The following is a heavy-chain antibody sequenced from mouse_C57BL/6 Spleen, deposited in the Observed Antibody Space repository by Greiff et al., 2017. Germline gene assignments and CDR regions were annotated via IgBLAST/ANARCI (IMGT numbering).Heavy chain of an antibody. Sequence: EVKLMESGPELVKPGASVKISCKASGYSFTGYYMNWVKQSPEKSLEWIGEINPSTGGTTYNQKFKAKATLTVDKSSSTAYMQLKSLPSEDSAVYYCARSPQLVRYFDVWGTGTTVTVSS. J-gene: IGHJ1*03. D-gene: IGHD4-1*02. CDR3: ARSPQLVRYFDV. CDR1: GYSFTGYY. CDR2: INPSTGGT. V-gene: IGHV1-42*01.